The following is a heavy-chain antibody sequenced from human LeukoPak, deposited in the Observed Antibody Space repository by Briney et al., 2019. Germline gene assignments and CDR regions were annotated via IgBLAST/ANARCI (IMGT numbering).Heavy chain of an antibody. J-gene: IGHJ4*02. V-gene: IGHV4-34*01. CDR1: GGSFSGYY. CDR2: INHSGST. Sequence: KPSETLSLTCAVYGGSFSGYYWSWIRQPPGKGLEWIGEINHSGSTNYNPSLKSRVTISVDTSKNQFSLKLSSVTAADTAVYYCARDRGGSSWTGYYFDYWGQGTLVTVSS. D-gene: IGHD6-13*01. CDR3: ARDRGGSSWTGYYFDY.